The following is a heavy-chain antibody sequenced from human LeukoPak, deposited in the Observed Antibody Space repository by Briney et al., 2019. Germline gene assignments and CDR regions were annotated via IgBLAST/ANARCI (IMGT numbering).Heavy chain of an antibody. V-gene: IGHV4-34*01. CDR1: GGSFSGYY. D-gene: IGHD3-22*01. Sequence: PSETLSLTCAVYGGSFSGYYWSWIRQPPGKGLEWIGEINHSGSTNYNPSLKSRVTISVDTSKNQFSLKLSSVTAADTAVYYCARRYYYDGRDYWGQGTLVTVSS. CDR3: ARRYYYDGRDY. J-gene: IGHJ4*02. CDR2: INHSGST.